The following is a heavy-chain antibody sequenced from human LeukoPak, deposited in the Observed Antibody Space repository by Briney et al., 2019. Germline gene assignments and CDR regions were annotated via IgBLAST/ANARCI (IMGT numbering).Heavy chain of an antibody. V-gene: IGHV3-30*02. CDR1: GFTLTSFA. D-gene: IGHD6-6*01. Sequence: GGSLRLSCAVSGFTLTSFAMHWVRQAPGKGLEWVVLIRHDEANQYYADSVQGRFTIYGDTSKNTLYLQMNNLRVEDTAVYYCAKEYTPSSPLGEFASWGQGTLVTVS. CDR2: IRHDEANQ. J-gene: IGHJ4*02. CDR3: AKEYTPSSPLGEFAS.